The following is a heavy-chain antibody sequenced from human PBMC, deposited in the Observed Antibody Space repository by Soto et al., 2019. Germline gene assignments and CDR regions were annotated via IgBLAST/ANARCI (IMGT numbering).Heavy chain of an antibody. D-gene: IGHD6-13*01. CDR3: GRDMNVLTAAAGPDY. CDR1: GYTFTRYY. J-gene: IGHJ4*02. CDR2: INPSGGSV. Sequence: QVQLVQSGAEVKKPGASVKISCKASGYTFTRYYMHWVRQAPGQGLEWMGVINPSGGSVSYAQNCQGSVTITRDTSTSTVYMELSGLTSADTAVYYCGRDMNVLTAAAGPDYWGQGTLVTVSS. V-gene: IGHV1-46*01.